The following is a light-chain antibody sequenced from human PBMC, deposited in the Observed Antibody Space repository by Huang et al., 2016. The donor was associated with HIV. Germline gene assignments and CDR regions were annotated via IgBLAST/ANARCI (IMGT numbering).Light chain of an antibody. Sequence: IVMTQSPDSLAVSLGETATINCKSSKSLLFRSNNKNYLAWYQQKPGKPPTLLRSWSSTRGSGVPSRFSGGGSGTDFTLTISSLQAEDVAVYFCQQYFDVPWTFGRGTKVEIK. CDR2: WSS. CDR1: KSLLFRSNNKNY. CDR3: QQYFDVPWT. V-gene: IGKV4-1*01. J-gene: IGKJ1*01.